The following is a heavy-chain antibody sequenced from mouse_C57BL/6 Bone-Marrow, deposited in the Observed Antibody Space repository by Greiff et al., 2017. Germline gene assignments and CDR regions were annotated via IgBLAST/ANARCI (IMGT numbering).Heavy chain of an antibody. D-gene: IGHD1-1*01. CDR2: IDPSDSYT. CDR3: AREGHGSSSCWYFDV. V-gene: IGHV1-69*01. CDR1: GYTFTSYW. Sequence: QVQLQQPGAELVMPGASVKLSCKASGYTFTSYWMHWVKQRPGQGLEWIGEIDPSDSYTNYNQKFKGKSTLTVDKSSSTAYMQLSSLTSEDSAVYYCAREGHGSSSCWYFDVWGTGTTVTVSS. J-gene: IGHJ1*03.